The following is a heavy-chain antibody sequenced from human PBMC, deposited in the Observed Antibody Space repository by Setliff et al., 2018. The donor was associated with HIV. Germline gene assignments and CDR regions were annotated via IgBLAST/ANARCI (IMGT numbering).Heavy chain of an antibody. J-gene: IGHJ3*02. CDR3: AREVEYRRFLGAFDI. CDR2: ISSYNGNT. Sequence: ASVKVSCKASGYNFSSNGISWVRQAPGQGLEWMGWISSYNGNTKYAQKVQDRVTMTKDTSTSTAYMELRSLRSDDTAVYYCAREVEYRRFLGAFDIWGQGTMVTVSS. V-gene: IGHV1-18*01. D-gene: IGHD1-1*01. CDR1: GYNFSSNG.